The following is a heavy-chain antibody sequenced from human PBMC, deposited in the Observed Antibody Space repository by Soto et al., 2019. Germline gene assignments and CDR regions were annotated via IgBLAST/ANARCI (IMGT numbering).Heavy chain of an antibody. D-gene: IGHD4-4*01. CDR3: ARGAVKAVSGE. V-gene: IGHV3-21*04. CDR1: GFTFSSYS. CDR2: ISSSSSYI. J-gene: IGHJ4*02. Sequence: PGGSLRLSCAASGFTFSSYSMNWVRQAPGKGLEWVSSISSSSSYIYYADSVKGRFTISRDNSKNTLYLQMNSLRAEDTAVYYCARGAVKAVSGEWGQGTLVTVSS.